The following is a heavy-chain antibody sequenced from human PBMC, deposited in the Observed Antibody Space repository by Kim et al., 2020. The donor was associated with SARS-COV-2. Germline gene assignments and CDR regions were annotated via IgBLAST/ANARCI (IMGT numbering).Heavy chain of an antibody. CDR2: INHSGST. D-gene: IGHD3-10*01. CDR1: GGSFSGYY. Sequence: SETLSLTCAVYGGSFSGYYWSWIRQPPGKGLEWIGEINHSGSTNYNPSLKSRVTISVDTSKNQFSLKLNSVTAADTAVYYCARVRGVTVLLGYYYYGMDVWGQGTTVTVSS. CDR3: ARVRGVTVLLGYYYYGMDV. J-gene: IGHJ6*02. V-gene: IGHV4-34*01.